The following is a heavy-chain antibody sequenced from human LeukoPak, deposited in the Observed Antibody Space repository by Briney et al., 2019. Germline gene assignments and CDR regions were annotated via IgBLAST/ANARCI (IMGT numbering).Heavy chain of an antibody. V-gene: IGHV4-30-2*01. CDR1: GGSISSGGYY. CDR3: ARGRRVVLCGGSCYPRRGYFDY. CDR2: IYHSGST. D-gene: IGHD2-15*01. Sequence: SETLSLTCTVSGGSISSGGYYWSWIRQPPGKGLEWIGYIYHSGSTNYNPSLKSRVTISVDTSKNQFSLKLSSVTAADTAVYYCARGRRVVLCGGSCYPRRGYFDYWGQGTLVTVSS. J-gene: IGHJ4*02.